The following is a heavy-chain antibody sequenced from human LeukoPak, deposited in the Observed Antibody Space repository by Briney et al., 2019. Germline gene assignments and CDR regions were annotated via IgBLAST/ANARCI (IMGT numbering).Heavy chain of an antibody. CDR1: GFTFSSYA. J-gene: IGHJ6*03. Sequence: GGSLRLSCAASGFTFSSYAMNWVRQAPGKGLEWVSAISGSGGSTYYADSVKGRFTISRDNSKNTLYLQMNSLRAEDTAVYYCAKVSSYYYYYMDVWGKGTTVTVSS. CDR2: ISGSGGST. D-gene: IGHD1-7*01. V-gene: IGHV3-23*01. CDR3: AKVSSYYYYYMDV.